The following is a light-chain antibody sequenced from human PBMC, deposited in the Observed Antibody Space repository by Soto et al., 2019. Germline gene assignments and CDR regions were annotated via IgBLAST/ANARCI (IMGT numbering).Light chain of an antibody. CDR2: DAS. CDR3: QQYNSYSRT. Sequence: IQITESPSTLSANVGDRVTITCRASQSISSWLAWYQQKPGKAPKLLIYDASSLESGVPSRFSGSGSGTEFTLTINSLQPDDFAGYYCQQYNSYSRTFGQGTKVDI. V-gene: IGKV1-5*01. J-gene: IGKJ1*01. CDR1: QSISSW.